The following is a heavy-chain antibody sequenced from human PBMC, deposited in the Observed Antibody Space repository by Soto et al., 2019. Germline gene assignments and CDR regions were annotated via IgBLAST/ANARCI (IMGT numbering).Heavy chain of an antibody. Sequence: SETLSLTCTVSSGSVSSASYYWSWIRQPPGKGLEWIGHVDDGGNTNYNPSLKSRVTISVDTSKNQFSLRLRSVTAADTAVYYCARLRSYSAGWYDYWGQGTLVTVSS. D-gene: IGHD6-19*01. V-gene: IGHV4-61*01. J-gene: IGHJ4*02. CDR3: ARLRSYSAGWYDY. CDR2: VDDGGNT. CDR1: SGSVSSASYY.